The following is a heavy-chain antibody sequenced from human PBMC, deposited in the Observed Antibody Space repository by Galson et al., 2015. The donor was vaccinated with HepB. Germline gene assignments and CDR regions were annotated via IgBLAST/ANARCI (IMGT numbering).Heavy chain of an antibody. V-gene: IGHV6-1*01. J-gene: IGHJ3*02. CDR2: TYYRSKWYN. CDR1: GDSVSSNSAA. CDR3: ARVRSYSSSWWGLGDAFDI. D-gene: IGHD6-13*01. Sequence: CAISGDSVSSNSAAWNWIRQSPPRGLEWLGRTYYRSKWYNDYAVSVKSRITINPDTSKNQFSLQLNSVTPEDTAVYYCARVRSYSSSWWGLGDAFDIWGQGTMVTVSS.